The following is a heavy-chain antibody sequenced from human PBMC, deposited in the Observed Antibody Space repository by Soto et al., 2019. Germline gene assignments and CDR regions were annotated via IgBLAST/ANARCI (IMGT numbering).Heavy chain of an antibody. J-gene: IGHJ3*01. CDR2: IYHSGST. D-gene: IGHD1-1*01. V-gene: IGHV4-61*01. CDR1: GDSVSIGIHY. Sequence: PSETLSLTCTVSGDSVSIGIHYWSWLRQPPGKGLEWIAYIYHSGSTDYNPSLKSRVTISVDLSKNQFSLRLDSVTAADTAVYYCARDRSDELNFFDGFDVCGPGNMVPASS. CDR3: ARDRSDELNFFDGFDV.